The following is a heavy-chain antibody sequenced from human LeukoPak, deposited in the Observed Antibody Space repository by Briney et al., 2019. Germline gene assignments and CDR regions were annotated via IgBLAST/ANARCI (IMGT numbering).Heavy chain of an antibody. CDR2: MYTSGST. V-gene: IGHV4-4*07. Sequence: SETLSLTCTVSGGSISSYYWNWIRQPAGKGLEWIGRMYTSGSTNYNPSLKSRVTMSVDTSKNQFSLKLRSVTAADTAVYYCARDSELGYYYYMDVWGKGTTVTVSS. J-gene: IGHJ6*03. D-gene: IGHD1-7*01. CDR3: ARDSELGYYYYMDV. CDR1: GGSISSYY.